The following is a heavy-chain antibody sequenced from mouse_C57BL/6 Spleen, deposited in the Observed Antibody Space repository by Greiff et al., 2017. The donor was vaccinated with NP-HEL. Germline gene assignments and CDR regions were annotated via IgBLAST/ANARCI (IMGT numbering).Heavy chain of an antibody. J-gene: IGHJ2*01. Sequence: DVMLVESGGGLVKPGGSLKLSCAASGFTFSSYAMSWVRQTPEKRLEWVATISDGGSYTYYPDNVKGRFTISRDNAKNNLYLQMSHLKSEDTAMYYCAREGRGVYFDYWGQGTTLTVSS. CDR1: GFTFSSYA. CDR2: ISDGGSYT. CDR3: AREGRGVYFDY. V-gene: IGHV5-4*01.